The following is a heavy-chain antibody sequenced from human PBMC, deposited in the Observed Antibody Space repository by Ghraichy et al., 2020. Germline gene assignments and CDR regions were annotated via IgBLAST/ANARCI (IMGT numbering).Heavy chain of an antibody. V-gene: IGHV3-49*04. D-gene: IGHD3-3*01. J-gene: IGHJ4*02. CDR1: GFTFGDYA. Sequence: GGSLRLSCTASGFTFGDYAMSWVRQAPGKGLEWVGFIRSKAYGGTTEYAASVKGRFTISRDDSKSIAYLQMNSLKTEDTAVYYCTRDRAYYDFWSGYYTGWGQGTLVTVSS. CDR3: TRDRAYYDFWSGYYTG. CDR2: IRSKAYGGTT.